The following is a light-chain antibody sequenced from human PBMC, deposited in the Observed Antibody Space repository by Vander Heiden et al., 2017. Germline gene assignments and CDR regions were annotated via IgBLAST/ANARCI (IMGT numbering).Light chain of an antibody. CDR1: QGISNY. CDR2: AAS. V-gene: IGKV1-27*01. Sequence: DIQMTQSPSSLSASVGDRVTISCPASQGISNYLAWYQHKPGKVPKLLIYAASTVQSGVPSRFSGSGSGTDFTLTISSLQPEDVSTYYCQKYDNAPRTFGQGTKVEIK. CDR3: QKYDNAPRT. J-gene: IGKJ1*01.